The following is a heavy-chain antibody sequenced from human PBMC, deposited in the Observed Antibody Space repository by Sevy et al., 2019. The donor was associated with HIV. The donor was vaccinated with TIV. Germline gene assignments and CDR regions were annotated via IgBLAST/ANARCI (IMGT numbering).Heavy chain of an antibody. CDR1: GFTFSGYG. CDR2: ISNDGSNK. CDR3: AKSWVGYSHGTIDY. D-gene: IGHD5-18*01. V-gene: IGHV3-30*18. J-gene: IGHJ4*02. Sequence: GGSLRLSCAASGFTFSGYGMHWVRQAPGKGLEWVAMISNDGSNKYYVDSVKGRFTISRDDSKNTVYLQMNSLRPEDTAVYYCAKSWVGYSHGTIDYWGQGTLVTVSS.